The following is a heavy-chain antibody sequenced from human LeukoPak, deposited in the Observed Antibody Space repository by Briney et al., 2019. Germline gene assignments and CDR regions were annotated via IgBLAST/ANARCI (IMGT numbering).Heavy chain of an antibody. V-gene: IGHV1-69*13. Sequence: ASVKVSCKASGGTFSSYAISWVRQAPGQGLEWMGGIIPIFGTANYAQKFQGRVTITADESTSTAYMELSSLRSEDTAVYYCARDHFGEQGRSGYYPYYYYYMDVWGKGTTVTICS. J-gene: IGHJ6*03. CDR2: IIPIFGTA. CDR3: ARDHFGEQGRSGYYPYYYYYMDV. D-gene: IGHD3-22*01. CDR1: GGTFSSYA.